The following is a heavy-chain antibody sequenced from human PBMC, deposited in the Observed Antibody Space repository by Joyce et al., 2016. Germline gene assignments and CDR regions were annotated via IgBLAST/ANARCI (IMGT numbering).Heavy chain of an antibody. V-gene: IGHV3-33*01. CDR3: ARDRGGLIRAFDI. J-gene: IGHJ3*02. CDR2: IWDDGSNK. Sequence: QVQLVESGGGVVQPGRSLRLSCEASGFSFRIYGMHGVRQAPGKGLEWVAVIWDDGSNKDYVDSVKDRFTISRDNSKNTLYLQMNSLRAEDTAVYYCARDRGGLIRAFDIWGQGTMVTVSS. D-gene: IGHD3/OR15-3a*01. CDR1: GFSFRIYG.